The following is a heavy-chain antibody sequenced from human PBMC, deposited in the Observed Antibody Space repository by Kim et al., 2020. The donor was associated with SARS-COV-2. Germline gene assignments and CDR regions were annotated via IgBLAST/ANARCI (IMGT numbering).Heavy chain of an antibody. CDR2: FDPEDGET. J-gene: IGHJ6*02. CDR1: GYTLTELS. D-gene: IGHD6-19*01. Sequence: ASVKVSCKVSGYTLTELSMHWVRQAPGKGLEWMGGFDPEDGETIYAQKFQGRVTMTEDTSTDTAYMELISLRSEDTAVYYCAAGIAVAGTPDIYYYYYGMDVWGQGTTVTVSS. V-gene: IGHV1-24*01. CDR3: AAGIAVAGTPDIYYYYYGMDV.